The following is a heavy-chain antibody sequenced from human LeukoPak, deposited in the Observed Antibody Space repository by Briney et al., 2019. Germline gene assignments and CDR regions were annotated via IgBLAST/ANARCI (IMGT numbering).Heavy chain of an antibody. J-gene: IGHJ4*02. CDR3: ARDTNPSSSSGYYGSGSYYNPLDY. D-gene: IGHD3-10*01. CDR2: XXXXXXXX. Sequence: RASVKVSCKASGYTFTSYYMHWVRQAPGQGLEWMXXXXXXXXXXXYAQKFQGRVTMTRDTSTSTVYMELSSLRSEDTAVYYCARDTNPSSSSGYYGSGSYYNPLDYWGQGTLVTVSS. V-gene: IGHV1-46*03. CDR1: GYTFTSYY.